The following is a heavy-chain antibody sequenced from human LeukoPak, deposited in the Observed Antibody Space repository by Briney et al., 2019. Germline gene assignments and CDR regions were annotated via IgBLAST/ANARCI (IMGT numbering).Heavy chain of an antibody. D-gene: IGHD1-26*01. V-gene: IGHV3-74*01. CDR3: TRATGSFYGLGY. CDR1: GFTFSSYW. Sequence: PGGSLRLSCAASGFTFSSYWMHWVRQAPGKGLLWVSRINSDGSVTTYADSVKGRFTISRDNAKNTLYLQMNSLRAEDTAVYYCTRATGSFYGLGYRRQGTLVTVSS. J-gene: IGHJ4*02. CDR2: INSDGSVT.